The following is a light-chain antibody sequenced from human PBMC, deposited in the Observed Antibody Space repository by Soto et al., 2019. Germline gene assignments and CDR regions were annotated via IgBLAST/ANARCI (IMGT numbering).Light chain of an antibody. Sequence: DIPMTQSPSTLSASVGDRVTITCRASQSIGRWLAWYQEKPGKAPHLLIFDASALGRGVPSRFSGRGSGTEFSLTISSLQPEDSATYSCQQFDSYPWTFGQGTKVEIK. CDR1: QSIGRW. J-gene: IGKJ1*01. V-gene: IGKV1-5*01. CDR2: DAS. CDR3: QQFDSYPWT.